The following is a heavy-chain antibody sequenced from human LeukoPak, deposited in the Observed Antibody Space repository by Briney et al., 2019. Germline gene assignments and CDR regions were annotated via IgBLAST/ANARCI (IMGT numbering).Heavy chain of an antibody. V-gene: IGHV4-34*01. CDR1: GGSFSGYY. CDR2: INHSGST. J-gene: IGHJ5*02. D-gene: IGHD3-10*01. CDR3: ARQGIRYGSESYYMRGWFDP. Sequence: SETLSLTCAVYGGSFSGYYWSWIRQPPGKGLEWIGEINHSGSTNYNPSLKSRVTISVDTSKNQFSPKLSSVTAADTAIYYCARQGIRYGSESYYMRGWFDPWGQGTLVTVSS.